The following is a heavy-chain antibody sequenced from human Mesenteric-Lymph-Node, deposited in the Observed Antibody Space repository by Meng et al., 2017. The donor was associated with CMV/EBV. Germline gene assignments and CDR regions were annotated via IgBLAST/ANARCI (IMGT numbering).Heavy chain of an antibody. CDR1: GGSVSSGSYY. Sequence: SETLSLTCTVSGGSVSSGSYYWTWIRQPPGKGLEWIGYIHYSGSTNYNPSLKSRVTISLDTSKNQFSLRLSSVTSADTAVYYCARDTLYYDFWSGSDTYYYYYGMDVWGQGTTVTVSS. CDR2: IHYSGST. D-gene: IGHD3-3*01. V-gene: IGHV4-61*01. CDR3: ARDTLYYDFWSGSDTYYYYYGMDV. J-gene: IGHJ6*02.